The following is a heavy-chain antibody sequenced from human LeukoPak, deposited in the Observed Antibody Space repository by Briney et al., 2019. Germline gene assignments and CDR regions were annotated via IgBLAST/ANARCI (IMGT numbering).Heavy chain of an antibody. CDR1: GFTFSTSW. D-gene: IGHD1-1*01. CDR3: ARGSQLDNDAFDI. V-gene: IGHV3-7*03. CDR2: IRQDESEK. Sequence: PGGSLRLSCATSGFTFSTSWMSWVRQAPGKGLEWVANIRQDESEKYYGDSVRGRFTISRDNSKNTLYLQMNSLRAEDTAVYYCARGSQLDNDAFDIWGQGTMVTVSS. J-gene: IGHJ3*02.